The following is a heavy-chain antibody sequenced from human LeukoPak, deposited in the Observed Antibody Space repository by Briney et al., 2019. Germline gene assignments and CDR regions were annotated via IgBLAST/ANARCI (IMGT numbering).Heavy chain of an antibody. Sequence: ASVKVSCKASGYTFTSYGISWVRQAPGQGLEWMGWISAYNGNTNYAQKLQGRVTMTTDTSTSTAYMELRSLRSDDTAVYYCAKEGPLLWFGELLGPYGMDVWGQGTTVTVSS. CDR2: ISAYNGNT. J-gene: IGHJ6*02. V-gene: IGHV1-18*04. CDR1: GYTFTSYG. CDR3: AKEGPLLWFGELLGPYGMDV. D-gene: IGHD3-10*01.